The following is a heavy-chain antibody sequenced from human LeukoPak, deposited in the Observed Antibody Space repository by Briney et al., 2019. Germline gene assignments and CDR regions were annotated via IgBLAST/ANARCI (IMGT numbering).Heavy chain of an antibody. CDR3: ARDYCSSTSCKNWFDP. J-gene: IGHJ5*02. D-gene: IGHD2-2*01. V-gene: IGHV1-18*01. Sequence: ASVKVSCKASGYTFTCYGISWVRQAPGQGLEWMGWISAYNGNTNYAQKLQGRVTMTTDTSTSTAYMELRSLRSDDTAVYYCARDYCSSTSCKNWFDPWGQGTLVTVSS. CDR1: GYTFTCYG. CDR2: ISAYNGNT.